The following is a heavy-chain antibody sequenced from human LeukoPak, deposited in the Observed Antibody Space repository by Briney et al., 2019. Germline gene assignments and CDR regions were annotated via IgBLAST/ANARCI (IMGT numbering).Heavy chain of an antibody. CDR1: GFTFSSYA. V-gene: IGHV3-30-3*01. Sequence: GGSLRLSCAASGFTFSSYAMHWVRQAPGKGLEWVAFISYDGSNKYYADSVKGRFTISRDNSKSTLYLQMNSLRAEDTAVYYCARSKSSSSPNFDYWGQGTLVTVSS. CDR2: ISYDGSNK. CDR3: ARSKSSSSPNFDY. D-gene: IGHD6-6*01. J-gene: IGHJ4*02.